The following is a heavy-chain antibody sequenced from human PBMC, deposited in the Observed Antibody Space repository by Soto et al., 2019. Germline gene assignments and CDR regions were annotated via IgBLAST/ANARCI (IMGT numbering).Heavy chain of an antibody. D-gene: IGHD3-3*01. Sequence: PGESLKISCKGSGYNFAGYWIAWVGEMPGKGLELMGIIYPSDSDTRYRPSFQGQVTISADKSISSAYLQWSGLRASDTAMYYCARGGVSTRTFDYWGQGTPVTVSS. V-gene: IGHV5-51*01. CDR1: GYNFAGYW. CDR3: ARGGVSTRTFDY. CDR2: IYPSDSDT. J-gene: IGHJ4*02.